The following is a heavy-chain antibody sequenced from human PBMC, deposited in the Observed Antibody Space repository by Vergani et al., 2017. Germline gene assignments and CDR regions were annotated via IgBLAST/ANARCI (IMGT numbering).Heavy chain of an antibody. CDR2: IYYSGST. Sequence: QVQLQESGPGLVKPSETLSLTCTVSGGSLSSYYWSWIRQPPGKGLEWVGYIYYSGSTNYNPSLKSRVTISVDTSKNQFSLKLSSVTAADTAVYYCARGPLGTAMGLDYWGQGTLVTVSS. CDR3: ARGPLGTAMGLDY. CDR1: GGSLSSYY. V-gene: IGHV4-59*01. D-gene: IGHD5-18*01. J-gene: IGHJ4*02.